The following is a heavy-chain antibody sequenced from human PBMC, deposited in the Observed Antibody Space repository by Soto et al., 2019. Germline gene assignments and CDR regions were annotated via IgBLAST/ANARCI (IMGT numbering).Heavy chain of an antibody. CDR3: ARVYDSTGYPAAGGAFDI. J-gene: IGHJ3*02. Sequence: SETLSLTCTVSGGPIRSTTYYWSWIRQHPGKGLEWFGYICYTGSTYYNPSLKSRVTMSVDTPKKQFSLNLSSVTAADTAVYYCARVYDSTGYPAAGGAFDIWGQGTKVTVSS. CDR1: GGPIRSTTYY. CDR2: ICYTGST. V-gene: IGHV4-31*03. D-gene: IGHD3-22*01.